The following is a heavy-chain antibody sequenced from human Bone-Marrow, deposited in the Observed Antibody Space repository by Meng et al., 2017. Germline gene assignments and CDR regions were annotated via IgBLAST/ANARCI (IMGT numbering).Heavy chain of an antibody. J-gene: IGHJ4*02. V-gene: IGHV4-31*02. CDR1: GFTVSSNY. CDR2: IYYSGST. CDR3: ARNSDRSTGNDY. Sequence: LRLSCAASGFTVSSNYMSWVRQHPGKGLEWIGYIYYSGSTYYNPSLKSRVTISVDTSKNQFSLKLSSVTAADTAVYYCARNSDRSTGNDYWGQGTLVTVSS. D-gene: IGHD1-14*01.